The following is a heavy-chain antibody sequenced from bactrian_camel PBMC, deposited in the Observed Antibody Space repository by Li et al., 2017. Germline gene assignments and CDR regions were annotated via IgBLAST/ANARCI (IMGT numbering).Heavy chain of an antibody. CDR2: IYSDGGDT. D-gene: IGHD3*01. CDR3: AADYGCKGVYND. CDR1: GFTFSTYG. J-gene: IGHJ4*01. Sequence: HVQLVESGGGLVQPGGSLRLSCAASGFTFSTYGMSWVRQAPGKGLEWVSSIYSDGGDTYYADSVKGRFTISRDNAKNTVSLQMSSLKPEDTAMYYCAADYGCKGVYNDWGQGTQVTVS. V-gene: IGHV3S6*01.